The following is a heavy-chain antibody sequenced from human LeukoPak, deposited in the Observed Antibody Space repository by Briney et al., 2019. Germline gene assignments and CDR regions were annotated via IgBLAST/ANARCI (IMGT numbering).Heavy chain of an antibody. CDR3: ARLVGALDY. CDR2: IYYSGST. Sequence: PSETLSLTCTVSGGSISSYYWSWIRQPPEKGLEWIGYIYYSGSTNYNPSLKSRVTISVDTSKNQFSLKLSSVTAADTAVYYCARLVGALDYWGQGTLVTVSS. CDR1: GGSISSYY. V-gene: IGHV4-59*01. J-gene: IGHJ4*02. D-gene: IGHD1-26*01.